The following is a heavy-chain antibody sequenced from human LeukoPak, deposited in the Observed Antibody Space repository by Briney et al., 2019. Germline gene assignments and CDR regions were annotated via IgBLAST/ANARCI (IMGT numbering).Heavy chain of an antibody. Sequence: PSETLSLTYTVSGGSINDYYWTWIRQAPGKGLEWIGYISNSGTTDYNPSLKSRVTMSVDTSNNEFSLRLTSVTAADTAMYYCARVVRGAVTSNCFDPWGQGTLVTVSS. CDR3: ARVVRGAVTSNCFDP. CDR2: ISNSGTT. CDR1: GGSINDYY. D-gene: IGHD4-17*01. J-gene: IGHJ5*02. V-gene: IGHV4-59*01.